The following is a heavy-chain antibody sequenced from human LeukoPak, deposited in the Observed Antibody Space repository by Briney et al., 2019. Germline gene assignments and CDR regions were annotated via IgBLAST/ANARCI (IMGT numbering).Heavy chain of an antibody. J-gene: IGHJ4*02. V-gene: IGHV1-46*01. Sequence: ASVKVSCKASGYTFTSYYMHWVRQAPGQGLEWMGIINPSGGSTSYAQKFQGRVTMTRDTSTSTVYMELSSLRSEDTAVYYCARVRLGSGSYYNALDYWGRGTLVTVSS. CDR1: GYTFTSYY. CDR3: ARVRLGSGSYYNALDY. D-gene: IGHD3-10*01. CDR2: INPSGGST.